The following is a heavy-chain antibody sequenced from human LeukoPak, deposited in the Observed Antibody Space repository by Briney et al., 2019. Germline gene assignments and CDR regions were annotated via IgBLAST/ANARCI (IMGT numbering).Heavy chain of an antibody. CDR2: INPNSGGT. V-gene: IGHV1-2*02. CDR3: ARAKMAHNWFDP. CDR1: GYTFTGCY. Sequence: ASVKVSCKASGYTFTGCYMHWVRQAPGQGIEWMGWINPNSGGTNYAQKFQGRVTMTRDTSISTAYMELSRLRSDDTAVYHCARAKMAHNWFDPWGQGTLVTVSS. J-gene: IGHJ5*02. D-gene: IGHD5-24*01.